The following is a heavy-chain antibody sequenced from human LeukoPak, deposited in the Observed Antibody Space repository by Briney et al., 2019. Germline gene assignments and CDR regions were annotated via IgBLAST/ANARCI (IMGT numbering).Heavy chain of an antibody. J-gene: IGHJ4*02. D-gene: IGHD6-6*01. V-gene: IGHV4-59*08. CDR1: GGSISGYY. Sequence: PSETLSLTCTVSGGSISGYYWSWIRQPPGKGLEGIGYIYYSGSTNYNPSPKSRVTISVDTSKNQFSLKLSSVTAADTAVYYCARHRSSSLYFDYWGQGTLVTVSS. CDR3: ARHRSSSLYFDY. CDR2: IYYSGST.